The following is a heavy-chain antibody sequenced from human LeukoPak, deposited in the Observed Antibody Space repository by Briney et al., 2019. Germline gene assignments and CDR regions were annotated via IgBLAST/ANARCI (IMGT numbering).Heavy chain of an antibody. D-gene: IGHD4-11*01. CDR2: IYHSGST. Sequence: SETLSLTCTVSGGSINSGSYYWGWIRQPPGKGLEWIGSIYHSGSTYYNPSLKSRVTISVDTSKNQFSLKLSSVTAADTAVYHCARARSNYVGTGFGYWGQGTLVTVSS. CDR3: ARARSNYVGTGFGY. J-gene: IGHJ4*02. V-gene: IGHV4-39*07. CDR1: GGSINSGSYY.